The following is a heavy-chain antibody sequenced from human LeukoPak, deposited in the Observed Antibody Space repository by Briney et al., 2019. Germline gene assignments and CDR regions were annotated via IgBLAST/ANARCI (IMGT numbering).Heavy chain of an antibody. V-gene: IGHV1-69*05. J-gene: IGHJ4*02. CDR3: ARRPRGRSGYQAPFDY. CDR2: IIPIFGTA. Sequence: GSSVKVSCKASGGTFSSYAISWVRQAPGQGLEWMGRIIPIFGTANYAQKFQGRVTITTDESTSTAYMELSSLRAEDTAVYYCARRPRGRSGYQAPFDYWGQGTLVTVSS. D-gene: IGHD3-22*01. CDR1: GGTFSSYA.